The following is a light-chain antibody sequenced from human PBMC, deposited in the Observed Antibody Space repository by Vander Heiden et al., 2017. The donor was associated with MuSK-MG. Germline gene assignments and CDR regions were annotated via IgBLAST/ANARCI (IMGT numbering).Light chain of an antibody. Sequence: SSDLTQAPAVSVALDQTVRITCQGDSLRGYYASWYHQRPGQAPVVVFYGKNNRPSGIPDRFSGSSSGNTASLTITGAQAEDEADYYCNPRDSSGNHPVVFGGGTKLTVL. CDR1: SLRGYY. J-gene: IGLJ2*01. CDR2: GKN. V-gene: IGLV3-19*01. CDR3: NPRDSSGNHPVV.